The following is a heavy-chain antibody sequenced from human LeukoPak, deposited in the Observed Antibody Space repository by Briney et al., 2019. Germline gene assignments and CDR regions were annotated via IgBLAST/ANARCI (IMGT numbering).Heavy chain of an antibody. Sequence: SSETLSLTCTVSGGSISSGSYYWSWIRQPAGKGLEWIGRIYTSGSTNYNPSLKSRVTISVDTSKNQFSLKLSSVIAADTAVYYCVRGRDGYRDKYYFDYWGQGTLVTVSS. V-gene: IGHV4-61*02. J-gene: IGHJ4*02. D-gene: IGHD5-24*01. CDR2: IYTSGST. CDR3: VRGRDGYRDKYYFDY. CDR1: GGSISSGSYY.